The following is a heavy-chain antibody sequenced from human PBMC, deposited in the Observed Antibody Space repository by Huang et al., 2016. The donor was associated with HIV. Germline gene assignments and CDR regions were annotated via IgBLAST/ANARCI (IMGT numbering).Heavy chain of an antibody. V-gene: IGHV5-51*03. CDR1: GYIFTTSW. J-gene: IGHJ4*02. CDR2: IYPGDSDT. CDR3: ARRAGGTWSYYFDL. Sequence: EVELVQSGTEVKKPGESLKISCKGSGYIFTTSWIGWVRQMPGKGLEWMGIIYPGDSDTRYSPSFQGKVTMSVDKSINTAYLDWSSLKASDTAMYYCARRAGGTWSYYFDLWGQGALVTVSS. D-gene: IGHD3-10*01.